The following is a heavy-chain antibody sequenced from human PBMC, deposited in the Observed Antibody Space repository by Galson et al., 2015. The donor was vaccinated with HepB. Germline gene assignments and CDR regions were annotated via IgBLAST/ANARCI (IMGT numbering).Heavy chain of an antibody. V-gene: IGHV1-69*06. Sequence: SVKVSCKASGGTFSSYAISWVRQAPGQGLEWMGGIIPIFGTANYAQKFQGRVTITADKSTSTAYMELSSLRSEDTAVYYCARSWGYSSGWYYFDYWGQGTLVTVSS. CDR2: IIPIFGTA. CDR3: ARSWGYSSGWYYFDY. D-gene: IGHD6-19*01. J-gene: IGHJ4*02. CDR1: GGTFSSYA.